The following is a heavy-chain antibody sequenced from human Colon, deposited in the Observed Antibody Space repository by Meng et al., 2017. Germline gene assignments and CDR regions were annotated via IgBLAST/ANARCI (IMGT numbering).Heavy chain of an antibody. Sequence: EVQWEEAGGGLVQHGGSLRLSVAGLGFTLRSYWMHWVRQRPAKGLVGVSRLNNDGSRADYADSVNGRFTISRDNARNTLFLQMHSLRAEDTAVYYCARSGYKNGYDYWGQGTLVTVSS. CDR2: LNNDGSRA. J-gene: IGHJ4*02. CDR1: GFTLRSYW. V-gene: IGHV3-74*01. D-gene: IGHD5-18*01. CDR3: ARSGYKNGYDY.